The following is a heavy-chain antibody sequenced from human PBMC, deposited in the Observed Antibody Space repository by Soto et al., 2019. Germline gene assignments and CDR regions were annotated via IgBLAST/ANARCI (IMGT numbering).Heavy chain of an antibody. Sequence: QVHLQESGPRLVKPSETLSLTCTVSGGSISNYYWSWIRQPPGRGLEWIGHIFYSGSTNYNPALKSRVAISVDTSKSQSSLKLSSVTAADTAVYYCAKDSGYNYGYFRWFDPWGQGTLVTVSS. CDR1: GGSISNYY. V-gene: IGHV4-59*01. CDR3: AKDSGYNYGYFRWFDP. J-gene: IGHJ5*02. D-gene: IGHD5-18*01. CDR2: IFYSGST.